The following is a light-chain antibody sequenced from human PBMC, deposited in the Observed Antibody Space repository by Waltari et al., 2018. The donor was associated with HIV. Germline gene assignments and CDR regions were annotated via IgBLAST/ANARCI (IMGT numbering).Light chain of an antibody. Sequence: QSVLTQPPSASGTPGQRVTISCSGSRSKIGSNTVTWYQQLPGTAPKLLIYSNNQRPSGVPDRFSGSKSGTSASLAISGLQSEDEADYYCAAWDDSLNGPVFGGGTKLTVL. CDR2: SNN. CDR3: AAWDDSLNGPV. V-gene: IGLV1-44*01. CDR1: RSKIGSNT. J-gene: IGLJ3*02.